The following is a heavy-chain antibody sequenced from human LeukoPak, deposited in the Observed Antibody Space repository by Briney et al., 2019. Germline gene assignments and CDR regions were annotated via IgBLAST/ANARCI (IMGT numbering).Heavy chain of an antibody. CDR3: ARDYRYGYPSSWYHLVQIDL. CDR1: GFTFSSYS. V-gene: IGHV3-21*01. CDR2: ISSSSSYI. D-gene: IGHD6-13*01. J-gene: IGHJ4*02. Sequence: GGSLRLACAASGFTFSSYSMNWVRQAPGKGLEWVSSISSSSSYIFYADSVKGRFTLSRDTATNSLYLQMHSLRAEDTAVYYCARDYRYGYPSSWYHLVQIDLWGQGILVTVSS.